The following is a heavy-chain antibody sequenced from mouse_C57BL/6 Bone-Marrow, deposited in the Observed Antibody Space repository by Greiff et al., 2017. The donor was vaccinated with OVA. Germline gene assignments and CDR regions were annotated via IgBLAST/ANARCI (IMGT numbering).Heavy chain of an antibody. CDR1: GYTFTDYE. Sequence: QVQLQQSGAELVRPGASVTLSCKASGYTFTDYEMHWVKQTPVHGLEWIGAIDPETGGTAYNQKFKGKAILTADKSSSPAYMELRSLTSEAAAVYYCTRSGRAYWGQGTLVTVSA. CDR2: IDPETGGT. CDR3: TRSGRAY. J-gene: IGHJ3*01. V-gene: IGHV1-15*01.